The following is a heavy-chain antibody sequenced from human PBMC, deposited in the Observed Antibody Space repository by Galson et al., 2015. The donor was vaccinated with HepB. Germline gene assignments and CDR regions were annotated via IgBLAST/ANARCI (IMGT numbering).Heavy chain of an antibody. CDR3: ARRVAATPVGSEGDDNWFDP. J-gene: IGHJ5*02. Sequence: QSGAEVKKPGESLKISCKGSGYSFTSYWIGWVRQMPGKGLEWMGIIYPGDSDTRYSPSFQGQVTISADKSISTAYLQWSSLKASDTAMYYCARRVAATPVGSEGDDNWFDPWGQGTLVTVSS. CDR2: IYPGDSDT. D-gene: IGHD2-15*01. CDR1: GYSFTSYW. V-gene: IGHV5-51*01.